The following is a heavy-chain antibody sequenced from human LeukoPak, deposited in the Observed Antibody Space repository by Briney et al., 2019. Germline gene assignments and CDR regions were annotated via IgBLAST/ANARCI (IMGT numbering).Heavy chain of an antibody. CDR1: GYIFTAYY. J-gene: IGHJ3*02. CDR3: ARVKSPYHDYVGGSYRVFDAYDI. D-gene: IGHD3-16*02. V-gene: IGHV1-2*02. Sequence: ASVKVSCKASGYIFTAYYMHWMRQAPGQGLEWMGWINPNSGGTNFAPNFQGRVTLTRDTSINTAYMELSRLRSDDTAVYFCARVKSPYHDYVGGSYRVFDAYDIWGQGTMVTVSS. CDR2: INPNSGGT.